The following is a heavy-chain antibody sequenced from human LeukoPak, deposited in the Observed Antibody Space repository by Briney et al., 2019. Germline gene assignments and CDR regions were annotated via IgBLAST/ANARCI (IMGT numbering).Heavy chain of an antibody. J-gene: IGHJ4*02. V-gene: IGHV4-34*01. D-gene: IGHD3-22*01. CDR3: ARGLYNYDSSALDY. CDR1: GGSFSGYY. CDR2: INHSGST. Sequence: SETLSLTCAVYGGSFSGYYWSWIRQPPGKGLEWIGEINHSGSTNYNPPLKSRVTISVDTSKNQFSLKLSSVTAADSAVYYCARGLYNYDSSALDYWGQGTLVTVSS.